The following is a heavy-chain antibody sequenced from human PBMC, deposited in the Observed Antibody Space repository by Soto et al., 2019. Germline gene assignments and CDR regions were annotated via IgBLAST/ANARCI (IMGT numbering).Heavy chain of an antibody. V-gene: IGHV4-59*01. CDR2: IYYSGST. J-gene: IGHJ5*02. D-gene: IGHD2-21*02. CDR1: GGSISSYY. CDR3: ARGGPIVVVTAMGWFDP. Sequence: SETLSLTCTVSGGSISSYYWSWIRQPPGKGLEWIGYIYYSGSTNYNPSLKSRVTISVDTSKNQFSLKLSSVTAADTAVYYCARGGPIVVVTAMGWFDPWGQGTLVTVSS.